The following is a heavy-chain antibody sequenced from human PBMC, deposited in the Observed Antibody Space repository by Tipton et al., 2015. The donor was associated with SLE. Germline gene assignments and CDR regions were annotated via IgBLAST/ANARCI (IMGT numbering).Heavy chain of an antibody. Sequence: SLRLSCAASGFAVSTSYMNWVRQAPGKGLEWVAVIWYDESNKYYADSVKGRFTISRDNSKNTLYLQMNSLRAEDTAVYYCARGTTMVYDYWGQGTLVTVSS. D-gene: IGHD5-18*01. CDR3: ARGTTMVYDY. J-gene: IGHJ4*02. CDR1: GFAVSTSY. CDR2: IWYDESNK. V-gene: IGHV3-33*08.